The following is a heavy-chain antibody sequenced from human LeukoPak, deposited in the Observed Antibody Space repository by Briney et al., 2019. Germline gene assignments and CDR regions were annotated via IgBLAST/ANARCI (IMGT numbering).Heavy chain of an antibody. Sequence: SVKVSCKASGGSFSTSGFSWVRQAPGQGLEWMGGVIPIYGTPSYAQKFQGRVTITTDESTSTAYMELSSLRSEDTAVYYCAREMDGEYGSGTFYDLWGQGNMVTVSS. CDR2: VIPIYGTP. CDR3: AREMDGEYGSGTFYDL. V-gene: IGHV1-69*05. J-gene: IGHJ5*02. D-gene: IGHD3-10*01. CDR1: GGSFSTSG.